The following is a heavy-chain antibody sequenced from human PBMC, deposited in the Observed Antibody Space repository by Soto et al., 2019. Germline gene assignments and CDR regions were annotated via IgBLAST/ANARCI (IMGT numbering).Heavy chain of an antibody. Sequence: EVQLVESGGGLVQPGGSLRLSCAASGFTFSTYGMSWVRQAPGKGLEWVANIKPDGSETDYVDSVKGRFTISRDNAKNSLFLQMNSLRAEDTAVYYCARNGRWCHGTVVTVSS. V-gene: IGHV3-7*05. CDR1: GFTFSTYG. CDR3: ARNGR. CDR2: IKPDGSET. J-gene: IGHJ4*01. D-gene: IGHD2-8*01.